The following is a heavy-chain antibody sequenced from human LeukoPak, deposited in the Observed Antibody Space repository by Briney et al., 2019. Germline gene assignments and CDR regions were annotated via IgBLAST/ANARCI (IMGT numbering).Heavy chain of an antibody. CDR1: GFTFSSYA. J-gene: IGHJ4*02. V-gene: IGHV3-64*01. CDR2: ISSNGGST. D-gene: IGHD3-3*01. CDR3: ARGFYDHTLPLYFDY. Sequence: PGGSLRLSCAASGFTFSSYATHWVRQAPGKGLEYVSAISSNGGSTYYANSVKGRFTISRDNSKHTLYLQMGSLRAEDMAVYYCARGFYDHTLPLYFDYWGQGTLVTVSS.